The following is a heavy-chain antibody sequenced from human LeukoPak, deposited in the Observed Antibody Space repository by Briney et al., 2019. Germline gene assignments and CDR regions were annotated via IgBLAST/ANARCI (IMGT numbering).Heavy chain of an antibody. V-gene: IGHV3-7*01. J-gene: IGHJ4*02. CDR3: AREGPYSWNPSNYYYFDY. Sequence: PGGSLRLSCAASGFTFSSYWMSWVRQAPGEGLEWVADIKQDGSEKYYVDSVKGRFTISRDNAKNSLYLQMNSLRAEDTAVYYCAREGPYSWNPSNYYYFDYWGQGTLVTVSS. CDR1: GFTFSSYW. CDR2: IKQDGSEK. D-gene: IGHD1-20*01.